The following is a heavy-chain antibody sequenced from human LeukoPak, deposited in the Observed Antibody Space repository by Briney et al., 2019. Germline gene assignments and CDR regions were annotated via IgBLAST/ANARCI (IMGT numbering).Heavy chain of an antibody. CDR2: IYPGDSET. J-gene: IGHJ3*02. Sequence: RGESLKISCKGSGYDFTSHWIGWVRQMPGKGLEWMGIIYPGDSETRYSPSFQGQVTISAGKSISTAYLQWSSLKASDTAMYYCARRPESRAFDIWGQGTMVTVSS. CDR1: GYDFTSHW. CDR3: ARRPESRAFDI. D-gene: IGHD1-14*01. V-gene: IGHV5-51*01.